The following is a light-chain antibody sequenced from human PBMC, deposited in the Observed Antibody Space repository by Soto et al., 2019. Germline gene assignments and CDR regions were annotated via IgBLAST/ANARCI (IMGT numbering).Light chain of an antibody. CDR1: SSDVGSYNL. CDR3: CSYAGNSLYV. Sequence: QSVLTQPASVSGSPGQSITISCTGTSSDVGSYNLVSWYQQHPGKAPKLMIYEGSKRPSGVSNRFSGPKSGNTASLTISGLQAEDEADYYCCSYAGNSLYVFGTGTRSPS. J-gene: IGLJ1*01. V-gene: IGLV2-23*01. CDR2: EGS.